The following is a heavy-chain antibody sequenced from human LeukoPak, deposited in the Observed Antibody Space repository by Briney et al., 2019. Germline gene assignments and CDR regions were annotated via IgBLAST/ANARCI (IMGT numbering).Heavy chain of an antibody. CDR3: ARARYFGSGTFFDL. CDR1: GYRITSDW. V-gene: IGHV5-51*01. CDR2: IYPADSDT. Sequence: GESLKISCQASGYRITSDWIGWVRPMPGKGLEWMAIIYPADSDTRYNPSFQGQVTISADKSVNTTYLQWSSLKASDTAMYYCARARYFGSGTFFDLWGQGTLVTVSS. D-gene: IGHD3-10*01. J-gene: IGHJ4*02.